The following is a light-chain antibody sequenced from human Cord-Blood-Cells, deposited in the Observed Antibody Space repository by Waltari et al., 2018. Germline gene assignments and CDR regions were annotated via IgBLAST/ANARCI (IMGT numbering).Light chain of an antibody. CDR2: GAS. CDR3: QQYNNWPPLT. CDR1: QSVSSN. V-gene: IGKV3-15*01. Sequence: EIVMTQSPATLSVSPGERATLSCRASQSVSSNLAWYQQKPGQAPRLLIYGASTRATCIPARFSGSGSGTEFTLTISNLQSEDFAVYYCQQYNNWPPLTFGGGTKVEIK. J-gene: IGKJ4*01.